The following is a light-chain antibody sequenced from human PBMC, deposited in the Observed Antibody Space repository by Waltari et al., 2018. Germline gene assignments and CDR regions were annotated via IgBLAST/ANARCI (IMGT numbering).Light chain of an antibody. Sequence: ITFPASQSISSWLAWYQQKPGKAPKLLIYKASSLESGVPSRFSGSGSGTEFTLTISSLQPDDFATYYCQQYNSYWTFGQGTKVEIK. CDR3: QQYNSYWT. CDR1: QSISSW. CDR2: KAS. V-gene: IGKV1-5*03. J-gene: IGKJ1*01.